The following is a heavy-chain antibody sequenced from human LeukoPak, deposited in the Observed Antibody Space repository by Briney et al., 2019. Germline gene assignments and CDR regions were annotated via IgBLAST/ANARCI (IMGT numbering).Heavy chain of an antibody. J-gene: IGHJ5*02. D-gene: IGHD3-22*01. CDR1: GFTFSSYE. CDR2: ISNSGSIL. Sequence: GGSLRLSCAASGFTFSSYEMNWVRQAPGKRPEWVSYISNSGSILYYADSVRGRFTISRDNAKNTLNLQMNSLRAEDTAVYYCARDLGQYHDTSDNWFDPWGQGTLVTVSS. V-gene: IGHV3-48*03. CDR3: ARDLGQYHDTSDNWFDP.